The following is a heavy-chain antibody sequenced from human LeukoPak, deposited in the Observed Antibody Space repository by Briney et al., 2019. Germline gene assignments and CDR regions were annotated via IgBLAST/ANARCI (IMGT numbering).Heavy chain of an antibody. V-gene: IGHV3-48*03. CDR2: ISSSGSTI. Sequence: PGGSLRLSCAASGFTFSSYEMNWVRQAPGKGLEWVSYISSSGSTIYYADSVKGRFTISRDNAKNSLYLQMNSLRAEDTAVYYCAGRQGSYYYYYMDVWGKGTTVTVSS. D-gene: IGHD3-10*01. J-gene: IGHJ6*03. CDR1: GFTFSSYE. CDR3: AGRQGSYYYYYMDV.